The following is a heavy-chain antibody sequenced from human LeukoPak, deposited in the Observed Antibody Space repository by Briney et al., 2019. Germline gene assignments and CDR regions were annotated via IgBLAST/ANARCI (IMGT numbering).Heavy chain of an antibody. V-gene: IGHV3-23*01. CDR1: GFTFSSYA. Sequence: GGSLRLSCAASGFTFSSYAMSWVRQAPGKWLEWVSAISGSGGSTYYADSVKGRFTISRDNSRNTLYLQMNSLRAEDTAVYYCAKGQGGRYYGSGSYFDLWGRGTLVTVSS. CDR2: ISGSGGST. D-gene: IGHD3-10*01. CDR3: AKGQGGRYYGSGSYFDL. J-gene: IGHJ2*01.